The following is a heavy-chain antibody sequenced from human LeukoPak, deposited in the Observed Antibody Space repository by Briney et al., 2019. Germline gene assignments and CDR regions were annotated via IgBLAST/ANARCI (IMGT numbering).Heavy chain of an antibody. Sequence: PGGSLRLSCAASGFTFSSYGMHWVRQAPGKGLEWAAVISYDGSNKYYADSVKGRFTISRDNSKNTLYLQMNSLRAEDTAVYYCAKDRQQLAHYFDYWGQGTLVTVSS. CDR2: ISYDGSNK. D-gene: IGHD6-13*01. CDR3: AKDRQQLAHYFDY. J-gene: IGHJ4*02. CDR1: GFTFSSYG. V-gene: IGHV3-30*18.